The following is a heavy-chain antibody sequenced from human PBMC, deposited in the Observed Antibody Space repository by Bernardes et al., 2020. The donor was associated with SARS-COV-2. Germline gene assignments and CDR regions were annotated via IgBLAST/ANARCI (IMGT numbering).Heavy chain of an antibody. CDR2: LNYSGST. V-gene: IGHV4-34*01. J-gene: IGHJ2*01. CDR1: GGSLSGSY. D-gene: IGHD3-16*01. CDR3: ARAVWGIWHFDL. Sequence: SETLSLTCAVYGGSLSGSYWNWIRQPPGTGLAWIGELNYSGSTNYNPSLKSRVTISVDTSKNQFSLKLSSVTAADTAVYYCARAVWGIWHFDLWGRDTLVTVSS.